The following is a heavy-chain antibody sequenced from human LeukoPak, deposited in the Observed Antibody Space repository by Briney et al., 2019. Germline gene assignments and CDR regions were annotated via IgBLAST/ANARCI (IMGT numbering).Heavy chain of an antibody. Sequence: ASVKASCKASGYTFTSYAMHWVRQAPGQRLKWMGWINAGNGNTKYSQEFHGRVTMTRDTSTSTVYMELSSLRSEDTAVYYCARGPIIMIVVVMELDYWGQGTLVTVSS. CDR1: GYTFTSYA. V-gene: IGHV1-3*03. CDR3: ARGPIIMIVVVMELDY. D-gene: IGHD3-22*01. J-gene: IGHJ4*02. CDR2: INAGNGNT.